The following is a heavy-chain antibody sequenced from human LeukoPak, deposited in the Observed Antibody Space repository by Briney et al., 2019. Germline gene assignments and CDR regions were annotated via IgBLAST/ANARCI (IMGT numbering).Heavy chain of an antibody. CDR3: ARDGYYYDSSGPDY. D-gene: IGHD3-22*01. CDR2: IWYDGSNK. CDR1: GFTFSSYG. V-gene: IGHV3-33*01. J-gene: IGHJ4*02. Sequence: GSLRLSCAASGFTFSSYGMHWVRQAPGKGLEWVAVIWYDGSNKYCADSVKGRFTISRDNSKNTLYLQMNSLRAEDTAVYYCARDGYYYDSSGPDYWGQGTLVTVSS.